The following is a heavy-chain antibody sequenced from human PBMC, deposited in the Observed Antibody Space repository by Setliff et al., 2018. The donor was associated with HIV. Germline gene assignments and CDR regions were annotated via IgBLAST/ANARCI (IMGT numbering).Heavy chain of an antibody. CDR3: GRATEYYDTSGYPRRTLVDD. CDR1: GYTFIDYY. J-gene: IGHJ4*02. Sequence: EASVKVSCKASGYTFIDYYIHWVRQAPGQGLEWMGWINPKTGGTSFAKKFQDRVTMSRDTSISTAYMQLSSLRSDDTAMYYCGRATEYYDTSGYPRRTLVDDWGQGALVTVSS. V-gene: IGHV1-2*02. D-gene: IGHD3-22*01. CDR2: INPKTGGT.